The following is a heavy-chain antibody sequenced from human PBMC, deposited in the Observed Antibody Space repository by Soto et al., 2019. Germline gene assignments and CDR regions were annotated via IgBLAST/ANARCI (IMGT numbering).Heavy chain of an antibody. J-gene: IGHJ6*03. D-gene: IGHD3-9*01. V-gene: IGHV4-59*08. CDR1: GGSICNFY. Sequence: SETLSLTCTVSGGSICNFYWSWIRQPPGKGLEWIGYVYYTGSTSYNPSLKRRVTFSADSSRGQFSLRLNSVTAADTAVYYCARTVLGPDLLADSFVDYYYYMDVWGQGTTVTVSS. CDR3: ARTVLGPDLLADSFVDYYYYMDV. CDR2: VYYTGST.